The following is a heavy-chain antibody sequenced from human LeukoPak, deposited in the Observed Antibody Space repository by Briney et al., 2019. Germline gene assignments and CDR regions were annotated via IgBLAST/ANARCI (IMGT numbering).Heavy chain of an antibody. Sequence: ASVKVSCKASGYTFTGCYMHWVRQAPGQGLEWMGWINPNSGGTNYAQRFQGRVTMTRDTSISTAYMELSRLRSDDTAVYYCASIGSYYYYMDVWGKGTTVTTSS. CDR3: ASIGSYYYYMDV. J-gene: IGHJ6*03. V-gene: IGHV1-2*02. CDR2: INPNSGGT. CDR1: GYTFTGCY. D-gene: IGHD3-16*02.